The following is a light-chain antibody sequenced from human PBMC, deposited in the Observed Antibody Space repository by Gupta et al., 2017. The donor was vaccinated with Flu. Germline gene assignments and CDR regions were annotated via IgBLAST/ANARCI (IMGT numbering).Light chain of an antibody. V-gene: IGKV1-27*01. J-gene: IGKJ4*01. Sequence: PSSLSASVGDRVTITCRASQGISDYLAWYQQKPGKSPKLLIYAASTSESGVPSRFSGSGSGTDFTLTISSLHPEDVATYYCQKDNSAPLTFGGGTKVEIK. CDR3: QKDNSAPLT. CDR2: AAS. CDR1: QGISDY.